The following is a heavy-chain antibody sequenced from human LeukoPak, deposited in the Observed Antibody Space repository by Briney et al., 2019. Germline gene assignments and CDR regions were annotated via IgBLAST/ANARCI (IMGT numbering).Heavy chain of an antibody. CDR2: ISGSGGIT. V-gene: IGHV3-23*01. Sequence: GGSLRLSCAASGFIFSNYWMSWVPQAPEKGLEWVSGISGSGGITYYAGSVKGRFTVSRDNSNNTLYLQMNSLRAEDTAVYYCAKHRLITVVSSADYWGQGALVIVSS. D-gene: IGHD4-23*01. CDR1: GFIFSNYW. J-gene: IGHJ4*02. CDR3: AKHRLITVVSSADY.